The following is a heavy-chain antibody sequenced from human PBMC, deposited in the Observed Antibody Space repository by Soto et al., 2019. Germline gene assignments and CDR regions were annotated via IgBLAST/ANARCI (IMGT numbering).Heavy chain of an antibody. CDR2: IYWDGDK. D-gene: IGHD3-3*01. V-gene: IGHV2-5*02. J-gene: IGHJ5*02. CDR1: GFSLSTSGAA. CDR3: AHRATMTIFVLIIDNGIWFDT. Sequence: QVNLIESGPTPVKPTQTLTLTCTFSGFSLSTSGAAVGWVRQPPGRALEWLALIYWDGDKRYNASLGNRLTITKNTSMNQVVLTLPNVDPADTATYYCAHRATMTIFVLIIDNGIWFDTWGQGTRVIVSS.